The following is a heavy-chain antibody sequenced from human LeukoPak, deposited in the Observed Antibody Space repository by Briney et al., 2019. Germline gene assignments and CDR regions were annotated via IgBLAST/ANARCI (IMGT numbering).Heavy chain of an antibody. CDR2: INPTGSST. V-gene: IGHV1-46*01. Sequence: ASVKVSCKASGYTLTNYYMHWVRQAPGQGLEWMGLINPTGSSTNYAQKFRGRVTMTRDTSTTTVYMELSSLRSEDTAVYYCVREESGGYFDYWGQGTLVTVSS. CDR1: GYTLTNYY. J-gene: IGHJ4*02. D-gene: IGHD2-8*02. CDR3: VREESGGYFDY.